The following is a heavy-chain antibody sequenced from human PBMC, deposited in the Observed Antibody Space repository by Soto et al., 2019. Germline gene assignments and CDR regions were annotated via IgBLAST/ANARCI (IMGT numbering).Heavy chain of an antibody. J-gene: IGHJ4*02. D-gene: IGHD1-26*01. CDR3: ARGRSRYFDY. V-gene: IGHV3-21*04. CDR2: ISSSSSYI. CDR1: GFTFSSYS. Sequence: GGSLRLSCAASGFTFSSYSMNWVRQAPGKGLEWVSSISSSSSYIYYAESVKGRFIISRDNAKNSLYLQMNSLRAEDTAVYYCARGRSRYFDYWSQGTLVTVSS.